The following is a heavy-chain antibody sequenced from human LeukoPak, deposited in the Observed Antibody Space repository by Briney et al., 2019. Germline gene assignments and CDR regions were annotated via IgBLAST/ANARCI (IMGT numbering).Heavy chain of an antibody. CDR1: GGPINNHY. V-gene: IGHV4-59*11. Sequence: SETLSLTCAVSGGPINNHYWSWIRQPPGKGLEWIGYIHSTGSTHYNPSLKSRVTISVDRSENQFSLKVTSVTAADTAVYYCARAEDYDSSGSFDYWGQGTLVTVSS. CDR2: IHSTGST. D-gene: IGHD3-22*01. J-gene: IGHJ4*02. CDR3: ARAEDYDSSGSFDY.